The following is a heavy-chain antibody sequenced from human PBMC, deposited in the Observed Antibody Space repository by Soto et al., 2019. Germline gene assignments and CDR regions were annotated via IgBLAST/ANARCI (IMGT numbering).Heavy chain of an antibody. Sequence: QVQLQESGPGLVKPSQTLSLTCTVSGVSISSGGYYWSWIRQHPGKGLEWIGYIYYTGSTYYNPSLKSRVTRSLDTSKNQFSLKLSSVNVADTAVYYCARGSQLERDAFDIWGQGTMVTVSS. CDR1: GVSISSGGYY. J-gene: IGHJ3*02. CDR3: ARGSQLERDAFDI. CDR2: IYYTGST. V-gene: IGHV4-31*03. D-gene: IGHD1-1*01.